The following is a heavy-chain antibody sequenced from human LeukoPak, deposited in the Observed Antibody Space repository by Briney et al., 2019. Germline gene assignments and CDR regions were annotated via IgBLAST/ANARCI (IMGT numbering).Heavy chain of an antibody. J-gene: IGHJ4*02. CDR3: AREGRVSGYDFDC. CDR2: INSDGSSI. Sequence: GGSLRLSCAASGFTFSSSWMHWVRPAPGKGRVWVSRINSDGSSITYAESVKGRFTISRDNAKNTLYLHMNSLRVEDTSVYYCAREGRVSGYDFDCWGQGTLVTVSS. V-gene: IGHV3-74*03. CDR1: GFTFSSSW. D-gene: IGHD5-12*01.